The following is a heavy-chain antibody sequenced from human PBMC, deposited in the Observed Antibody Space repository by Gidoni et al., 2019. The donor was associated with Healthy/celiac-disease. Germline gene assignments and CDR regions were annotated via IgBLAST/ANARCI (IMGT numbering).Heavy chain of an antibody. CDR2: IYYSGST. CDR1: GGSISSYY. D-gene: IGHD5-12*01. J-gene: IGHJ4*02. V-gene: IGHV4-59*01. Sequence: QVQLPESGPGLVKPSEPLSLTCTVSGGSISSYYWSWIRQPPGKGLEWIGYIYYSGSTNYNPSLKSRVTISVDTSKNQFSLKLSSVTAADTAVYYCARVPGRDGYRAFDYWGQGTLVTVSS. CDR3: ARVPGRDGYRAFDY.